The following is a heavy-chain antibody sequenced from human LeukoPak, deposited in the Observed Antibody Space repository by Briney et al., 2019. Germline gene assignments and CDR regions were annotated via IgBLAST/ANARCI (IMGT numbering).Heavy chain of an antibody. CDR2: TNPNSGGT. D-gene: IGHD3-10*01. V-gene: IGHV1-2*02. J-gene: IGHJ5*02. CDR1: GYTFTGYS. CDR3: ARGQTTIVRGVIPSLPPDH. Sequence: ASVKVSCKASGYTFTGYSMHWVRQAPGQGLEWMGWTNPNSGGTNYAQKFQGRVTMTRDTSISTAYMELSRLRSDDTAVYYCARGQTTIVRGVIPSLPPDHWGQGTLVTVSS.